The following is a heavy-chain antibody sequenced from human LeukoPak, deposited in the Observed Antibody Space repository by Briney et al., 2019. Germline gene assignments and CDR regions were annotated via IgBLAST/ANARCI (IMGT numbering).Heavy chain of an antibody. V-gene: IGHV1-3*01. CDR1: GYTFTSYA. D-gene: IGHD6-19*01. CDR2: INAGNGNT. J-gene: IGHJ4*02. Sequence: ASVKVSCKASGYTFTSYAMHWVRQAPGQRLEWMGWINAGNGNTKYSQKFQGRVTITRDTSASTAYMELSSLRPEDTAVYYCARGYKPGYSSGWSIFDYWGQGTLVTVSS. CDR3: ARGYKPGYSSGWSIFDY.